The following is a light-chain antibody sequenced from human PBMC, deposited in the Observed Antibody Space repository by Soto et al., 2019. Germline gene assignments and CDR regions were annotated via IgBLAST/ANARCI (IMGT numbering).Light chain of an antibody. CDR1: QSVRSS. CDR2: GAS. Sequence: EIVMTRSPATLTVAQGERATLSCRASQSVRSSLAWYQQKPGQAPRLLIYGASTRATGIPDRFSGSGSGTDFTLTISSLEPEDFAVYYCQQRSNWPITFGQGTRLEIK. CDR3: QQRSNWPIT. J-gene: IGKJ5*01. V-gene: IGKV3-11*01.